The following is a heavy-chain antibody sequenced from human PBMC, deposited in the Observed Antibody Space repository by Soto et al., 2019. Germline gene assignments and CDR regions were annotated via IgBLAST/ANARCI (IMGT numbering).Heavy chain of an antibody. Sequence: GGSLRLACAASGFTFSSYGINWVRQAPGKGLEWVSGISGSGDSTHYADSVKGRFTISRDNSKNTLYLQMNSLRAEDTAVYYCAKQAPYSNSWYEIDHWGQGTLVTVSS. CDR1: GFTFSSYG. D-gene: IGHD6-13*01. J-gene: IGHJ4*02. CDR3: AKQAPYSNSWYEIDH. CDR2: ISGSGDST. V-gene: IGHV3-23*01.